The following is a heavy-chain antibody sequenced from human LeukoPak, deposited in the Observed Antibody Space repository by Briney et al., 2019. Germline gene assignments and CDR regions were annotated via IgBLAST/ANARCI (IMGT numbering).Heavy chain of an antibody. CDR3: AKFNGGDYYGSGSYYNVIPGYFDY. V-gene: IGHV3-30-3*02. Sequence: GRSLRPSCAASGFTFSSYAMHWVRQAPGKGLEWVAVISYDGSNKYYADSVKGRFTISRDNSKNTLYLQMNSLRAEDTAVYYCAKFNGGDYYGSGSYYNVIPGYFDYWGQGTLVTVSS. CDR2: ISYDGSNK. D-gene: IGHD3-10*01. CDR1: GFTFSSYA. J-gene: IGHJ4*02.